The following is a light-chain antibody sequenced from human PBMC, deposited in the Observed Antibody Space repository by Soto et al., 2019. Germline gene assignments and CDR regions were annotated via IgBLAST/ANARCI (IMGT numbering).Light chain of an antibody. CDR3: SSSTSSRTLV. J-gene: IGLJ2*01. V-gene: IGLV2-14*01. CDR1: SSDVGGYNY. Sequence: QSALTQPASVSGSPGQSITISCTGTSSDVGGYNYVSWYQQHPGKAPTHMIYEVSNRPSGVSNRFSGSKSGNTASLTISGLQAEDEADYYCSSSTSSRTLVFGGGTKLTVL. CDR2: EVS.